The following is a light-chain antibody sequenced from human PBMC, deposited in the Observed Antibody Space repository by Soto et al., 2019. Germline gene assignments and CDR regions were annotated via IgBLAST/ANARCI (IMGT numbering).Light chain of an antibody. CDR1: RGISSS. V-gene: IGKV1-9*01. Sequence: DIQLTQSPSFLSASVGDRVTITCRASRGISSSLAWYQQKPGKAPKLLIYAASTLQSGVPPRCSGSGYETEFTLTSSSLQPEDFATYYCQQLNSYPLFGPGTKVDIK. CDR3: QQLNSYPL. J-gene: IGKJ3*01. CDR2: AAS.